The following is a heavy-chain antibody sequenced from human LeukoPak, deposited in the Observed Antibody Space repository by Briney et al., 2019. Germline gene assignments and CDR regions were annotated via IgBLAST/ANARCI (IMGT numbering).Heavy chain of an antibody. CDR1: GFTFGDYA. D-gene: IGHD5-12*01. Sequence: GGSLRLSCTASGFTFGDYAMSWFRQAPGKGLEWVGFIRSKAYGGTTEYAASVKGRFTISRDDSKSIAYLQMNSLKTEDTAVYYCTRDKWHRAFDIWGQGTMVTVSS. CDR2: IRSKAYGGTT. J-gene: IGHJ3*02. V-gene: IGHV3-49*03. CDR3: TRDKWHRAFDI.